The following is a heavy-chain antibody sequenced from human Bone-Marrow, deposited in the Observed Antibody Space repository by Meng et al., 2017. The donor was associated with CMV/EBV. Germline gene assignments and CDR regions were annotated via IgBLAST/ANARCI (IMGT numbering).Heavy chain of an antibody. Sequence: TVSGGSMSNSDSFWGWLRQSPGKGLEWIASIPYAGDTYYNPSLRSRVTISVDMSKNKVSLKLSSVTAADTAVYYCARVLRWYQGCDSWGQGTLVTVSS. J-gene: IGHJ4*02. V-gene: IGHV4-39*02. D-gene: IGHD4-23*01. CDR3: ARVLRWYQGCDS. CDR1: GGSMSNSDSF. CDR2: IPYAGDT.